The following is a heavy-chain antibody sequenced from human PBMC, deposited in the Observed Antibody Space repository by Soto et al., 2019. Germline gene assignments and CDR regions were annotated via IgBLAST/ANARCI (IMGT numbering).Heavy chain of an antibody. CDR2: IIPIFGTT. CDR1: GDIFSGYS. J-gene: IGHJ5*02. Sequence: TVKVSCKTSGDIFSGYSISWVRQAPGQGLEWMGGIIPIFGTTNYAQRFHGRVTITADKSTSTVYMELYSLKSEDTAVYYCARDRPLIRAARRVNWFDPWRQGTLVTVS. CDR3: ARDRPLIRAARRVNWFDP. V-gene: IGHV1-69*06. D-gene: IGHD6-6*01.